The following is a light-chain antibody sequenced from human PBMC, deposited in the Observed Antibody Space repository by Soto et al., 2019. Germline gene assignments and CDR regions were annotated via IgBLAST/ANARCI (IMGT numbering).Light chain of an antibody. CDR2: GAS. V-gene: IGKV3-20*01. CDR3: QQHGSSPPLT. CDR1: QSVSSNY. J-gene: IGKJ4*01. Sequence: EFVLTHSPGTLSFSPLERATLSFRASQSVSSNYLAWYQQKPGQAPRLLIYGASSRATGIPDRFSGSGSGTDFTLTISRLEPEDFVVYYCQQHGSSPPLTFGGGTKVDIK.